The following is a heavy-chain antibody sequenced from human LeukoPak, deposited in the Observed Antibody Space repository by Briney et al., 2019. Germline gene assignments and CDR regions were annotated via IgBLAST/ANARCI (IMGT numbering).Heavy chain of an antibody. D-gene: IGHD5-18*01. CDR1: GDTFTGYY. CDR3: ARAGQRGYSYGPAPLSDY. J-gene: IGHJ4*02. V-gene: IGHV1-2*02. Sequence: ASVKVSFKASGDTFTGYYIHWVRQAPGQGLEWMGWVNPNSGGTNYAQKFQGRVTMTRDTSISTAYMELSRLRSDDTAVYYCARAGQRGYSYGPAPLSDYWGQGTLVTVSS. CDR2: VNPNSGGT.